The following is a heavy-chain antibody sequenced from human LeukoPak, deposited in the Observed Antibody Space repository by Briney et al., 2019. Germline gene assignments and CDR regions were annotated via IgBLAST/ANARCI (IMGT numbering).Heavy chain of an antibody. CDR1: GGSISIYF. J-gene: IGHJ4*02. CDR3: ASADTHHRHSSSCQFEY. D-gene: IGHD6-13*01. Sequence: SETLSLSCTVSGGSISIYFWRCIRQPPGKTLEWIGYISYSGSTNYDPSLKSRVTISVDTSKNQFSLKLTSVSAADTAVYYCASADTHHRHSSSCQFEYRGQGTLVTVSS. CDR2: ISYSGST. V-gene: IGHV4-59*01.